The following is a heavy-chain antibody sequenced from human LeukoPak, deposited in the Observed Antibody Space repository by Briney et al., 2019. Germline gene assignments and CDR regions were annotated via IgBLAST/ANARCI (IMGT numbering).Heavy chain of an antibody. D-gene: IGHD3-10*01. CDR1: GFTFSSYW. V-gene: IGHV3-74*01. CDR3: ARGPRHGFGGVN. Sequence: GGSLRLSCAASGFTFSSYWMHWVRHAPGKGLVWVSRINSVGSSTSYADSVKGRFTISRDNAKNTLYLQMNSLRAEHTAVYYCARGPRHGFGGVNWGQGNLVTVSS. J-gene: IGHJ4*02. CDR2: INSVGSST.